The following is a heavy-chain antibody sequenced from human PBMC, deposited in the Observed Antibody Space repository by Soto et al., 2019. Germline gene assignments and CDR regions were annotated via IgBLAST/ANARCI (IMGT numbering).Heavy chain of an antibody. CDR2: IIPIFGTA. J-gene: IGHJ6*02. V-gene: IGHV1-69*06. D-gene: IGHD3-3*01. CDR1: GGTFSSYA. Sequence: SVKVSCKASGGTFSSYAISWVRQAPGQGLEWMGGIIPIFGTANYAQKFQGRVTITADKSTSTAYMELSSLRSEDTAVYYCARGRVAATYYYYGMDVCGQGPTVTVYS. CDR3: ARGRVAATYYYYGMDV.